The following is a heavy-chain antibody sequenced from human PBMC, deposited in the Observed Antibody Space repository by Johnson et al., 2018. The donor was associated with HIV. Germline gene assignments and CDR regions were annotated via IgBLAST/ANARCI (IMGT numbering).Heavy chain of an antibody. J-gene: IGHJ3*02. D-gene: IGHD6-19*01. CDR1: GFTFSGYG. V-gene: IGHV3-33*01. CDR2: IWFDGSYK. CDR3: ARDREYGLAWGWALDI. Sequence: VQLVESGGGVVQPGTSLRLSCAASGFTFSGYGMHWVRQAPGKGLEWVAVIWFDGSYKYYPGSVKGRFTISRDNSKNTLYVQMNSLRPEDTAVYYCARDREYGLAWGWALDIWGQGTMVTVSS.